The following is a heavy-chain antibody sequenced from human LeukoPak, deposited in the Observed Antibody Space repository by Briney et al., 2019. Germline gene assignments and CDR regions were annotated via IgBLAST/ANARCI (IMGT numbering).Heavy chain of an antibody. V-gene: IGHV3-48*01. J-gene: IGHJ4*02. D-gene: IGHD5-18*01. CDR1: GFTFSSSS. CDR3: AKDDRIQTRRYSYNY. CDR2: ISSSSSTI. Sequence: GGSLRLSCAASGFTFSSSSMNWVRQAPGKGLEWVSYISSSSSTIHYADSVKGRFTISRDNSMNTLYLQMNSLRAEDTAVYYCAKDDRIQTRRYSYNYWGQGTLVTVSS.